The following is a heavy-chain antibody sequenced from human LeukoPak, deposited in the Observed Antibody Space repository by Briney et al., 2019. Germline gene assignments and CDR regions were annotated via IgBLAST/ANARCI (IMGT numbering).Heavy chain of an antibody. V-gene: IGHV4-59*12. Sequence: SETLSLTCSVSGGSISSYYWSWIRQPPGKGLEWIGYIYYSGSTNYNPSLKSRVTISVDTSKNQFSLKLSSVTAADTAVYYCARTNYYDSSGYMYYFDYWGQGTLVTVSS. J-gene: IGHJ4*02. CDR2: IYYSGST. CDR3: ARTNYYDSSGYMYYFDY. CDR1: GGSISSYY. D-gene: IGHD3-22*01.